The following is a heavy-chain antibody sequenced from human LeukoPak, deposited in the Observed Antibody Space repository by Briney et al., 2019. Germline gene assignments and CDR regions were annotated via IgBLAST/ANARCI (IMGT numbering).Heavy chain of an antibody. CDR2: ISSSSSYI. V-gene: IGHV3-21*01. J-gene: IGHJ4*02. CDR3: ARIESPYHGGNSSGFEY. D-gene: IGHD4-23*01. Sequence: PGGSLRLSCAASGFTFNNYSMNWVRQAPGKGLEWVSSISSSSSYIYYADSVKGRFTISRDNAKNSLYLQMNSLRAEDTAVYYCARIESPYHGGNSSGFEYWGQGTLVSVSS. CDR1: GFTFNNYS.